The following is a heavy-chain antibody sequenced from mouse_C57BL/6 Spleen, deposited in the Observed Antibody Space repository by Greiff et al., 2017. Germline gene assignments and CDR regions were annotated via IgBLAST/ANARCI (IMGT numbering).Heavy chain of an antibody. Sequence: VQLQQSGPELVKPGASVKISCKASGYAFSSSWMNWVKQRPGKGLEWIGRIYPGDGDTNYNGKFKGKATLTADKSSSTAYMQLSSLTSEDSAVYFCARRYYDYDVDYFDYWGQGTTLTVSS. CDR1: GYAFSSSW. CDR3: ARRYYDYDVDYFDY. J-gene: IGHJ2*01. V-gene: IGHV1-82*01. CDR2: IYPGDGDT. D-gene: IGHD2-4*01.